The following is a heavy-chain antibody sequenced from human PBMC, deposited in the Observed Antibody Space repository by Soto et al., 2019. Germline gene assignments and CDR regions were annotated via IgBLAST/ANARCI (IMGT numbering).Heavy chain of an antibody. V-gene: IGHV3-23*01. CDR1: GFTFSSYA. CDR3: ATAPKGVRGVIAY. D-gene: IGHD3-10*01. J-gene: IGHJ4*02. CDR2: ISGSGGST. Sequence: GESLKISCAASGFTFSSYAMSWVRQAPGKGLEWVSAISGSGGSTYYADSVKGRFTNTRDNSKNTLYLQMNSLRAEDTAVYYCATAPKGVRGVIAYWGQGTLVTVSS.